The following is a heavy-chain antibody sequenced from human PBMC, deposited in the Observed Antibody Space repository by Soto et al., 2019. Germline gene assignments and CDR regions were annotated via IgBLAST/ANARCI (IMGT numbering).Heavy chain of an antibody. V-gene: IGHV1-3*01. CDR2: INAGNGNT. J-gene: IGHJ5*02. Sequence: ASVKVSCKASGYTFTSYAMHWVRQAPGQRLEWMGWINAGNGNTKYSQKFQGRVTITRDTSASTAYMELSSLRSEDTAVYYCARDRVVVVAATSNWFDPWGQGTLVTVSS. CDR1: GYTFTSYA. CDR3: ARDRVVVVAATSNWFDP. D-gene: IGHD2-15*01.